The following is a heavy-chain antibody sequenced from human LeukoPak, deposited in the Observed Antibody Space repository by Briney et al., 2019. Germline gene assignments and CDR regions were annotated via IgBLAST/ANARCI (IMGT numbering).Heavy chain of an antibody. D-gene: IGHD3-9*01. V-gene: IGHV3-43*01. Sequence: PGGSLRLSCVASGCTFIDYTLHWVRQPPGKGLDWVSLVSWDGGSTSYADSVKGRFTISRDNRKNSLYLQMNRLRTEDTALYYCAKAPTGYLFDYWGQGTLVTVSS. CDR3: AKAPTGYLFDY. CDR1: GCTFIDYT. CDR2: VSWDGGST. J-gene: IGHJ4*02.